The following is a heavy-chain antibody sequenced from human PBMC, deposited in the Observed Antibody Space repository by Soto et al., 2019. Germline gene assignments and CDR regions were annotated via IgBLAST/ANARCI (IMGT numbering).Heavy chain of an antibody. CDR2: LSAHNGFS. V-gene: IGHV1-18*01. D-gene: IGHD3-10*01. J-gene: IGHJ6*02. CDR3: ARVTYYGDPPASYVMDV. Sequence: ASVKVSCKASGYTFTKYGFIWVRQAPGQGLEWMGWLSAHNGFSNYAQNLQGRVTMSTDTSTSTAYMELRSLRSDDTAVYYCARVTYYGDPPASYVMDVWGQGTTVTVSS. CDR1: GYTFTKYG.